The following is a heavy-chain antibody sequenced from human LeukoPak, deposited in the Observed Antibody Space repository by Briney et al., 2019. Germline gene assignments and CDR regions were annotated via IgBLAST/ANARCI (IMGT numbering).Heavy chain of an antibody. CDR3: TTGVLPRVYCSGGSCYSASTYYYMDV. J-gene: IGHJ6*03. CDR1: GFTFSNAR. V-gene: IGHV3-15*01. Sequence: GGSLRLSCAASGFTFSNARMSWVRQAPGKGLEWVGRIKSKTDGGTTDYAAPVKGRFTISRDDSKNTLYLQMNSLKTEDTAVYYCTTGVLPRVYCSGGSCYSASTYYYMDVWGKGTTVTVSS. D-gene: IGHD2-15*01. CDR2: IKSKTDGGTT.